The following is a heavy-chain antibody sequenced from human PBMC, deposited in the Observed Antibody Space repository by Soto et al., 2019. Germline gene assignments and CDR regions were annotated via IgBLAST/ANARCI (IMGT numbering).Heavy chain of an antibody. CDR2: IWYDGNKK. D-gene: IGHD2-8*01. Sequence: PGGSLRLSCAASGFAFSRYGMHWVRQVPGKGLEWVADIWYDGNKKNYADSVKGRFTISRDNSKNTLYLQMNSLRGEDTALYYCERGNARTPLRFYGLDVWGQGTTATVSS. J-gene: IGHJ6*02. CDR3: ERGNARTPLRFYGLDV. V-gene: IGHV3-33*01. CDR1: GFAFSRYG.